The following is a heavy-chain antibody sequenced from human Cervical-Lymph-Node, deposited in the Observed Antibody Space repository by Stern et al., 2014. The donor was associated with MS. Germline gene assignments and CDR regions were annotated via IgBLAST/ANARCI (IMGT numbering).Heavy chain of an antibody. CDR1: GFTFSYYA. Sequence: VQLLESGGGVVQPGRSLRLSCAASGFTFSYYAMHWVRQAPGKGLEWVAVISHDEIDKYYADSVRGRFTISRDNSKDTLSLQMNSLRVEDTAVYYCARWKQWLGGFDYWGQGTLVTVSS. CDR2: ISHDEIDK. J-gene: IGHJ4*02. CDR3: ARWKQWLGGFDY. D-gene: IGHD6-19*01. V-gene: IGHV3-30*04.